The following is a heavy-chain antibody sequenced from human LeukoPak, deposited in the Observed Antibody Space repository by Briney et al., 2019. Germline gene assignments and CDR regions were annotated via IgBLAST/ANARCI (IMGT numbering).Heavy chain of an antibody. CDR1: GFSFRTSW. Sequence: GGSLRLSCGASGFSFRTSWLNCVRQAPGKGLEWVASINPDGSDKYSVDSVKGRFTISRDNAKNSLYLQMNSLRAEDTAVYYCATDRGYSSFYYWGQGTLVTVSS. J-gene: IGHJ4*02. CDR2: INPDGSDK. D-gene: IGHD3-22*01. CDR3: ATDRGYSSFYY. V-gene: IGHV3-7*01.